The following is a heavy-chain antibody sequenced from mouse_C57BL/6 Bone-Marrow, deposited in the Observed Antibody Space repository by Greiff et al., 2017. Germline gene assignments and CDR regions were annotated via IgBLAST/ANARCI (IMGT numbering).Heavy chain of an antibody. CDR3: ARGRGYYGTYAMDY. CDR2: INPSNGGT. Sequence: VQLQQPGTELVKPGASVKLSCKASGYTFTSYWMHWVKQRPGQGLEWIGNINPSNGGTNYTEKFKSKATLTVDKSSNTAYMQLSSLTSEDSAVYYCARGRGYYGTYAMDYWGQGTSVTVSS. CDR1: GYTFTSYW. V-gene: IGHV1-53*01. J-gene: IGHJ4*01. D-gene: IGHD1-1*01.